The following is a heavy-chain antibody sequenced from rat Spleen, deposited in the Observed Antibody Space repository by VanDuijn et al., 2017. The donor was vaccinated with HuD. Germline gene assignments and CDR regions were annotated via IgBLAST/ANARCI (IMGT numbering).Heavy chain of an antibody. V-gene: IGHV5-22*01. Sequence: EVQLVESGGGLVQPGRSLRLSCAASGFTLSNYDMAWVRQAPTKGLEWVASISYEGSSTYYGDSVKGRFTISRDNAKSTLYLQMNSLRSEDTATYYCAVAGYGYWGHGVMVTVSS. CDR3: AVAGYGY. CDR1: GFTLSNYD. J-gene: IGHJ2*01. D-gene: IGHD1-7*01. CDR2: ISYEGSST.